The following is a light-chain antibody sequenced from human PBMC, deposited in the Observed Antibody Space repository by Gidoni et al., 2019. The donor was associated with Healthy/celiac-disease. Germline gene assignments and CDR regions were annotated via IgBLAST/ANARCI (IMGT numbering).Light chain of an antibody. Sequence: QSALTQPASVSGSPGQSITISCTGTSSDVGGYNYVSWYQQHPGKAPKLMIYDVRNRPSGVSNRFSGSKSGNTASLTISGLQAEDDADYYCSSYTSSSTPYVFGTGTKVTVL. J-gene: IGLJ1*01. CDR3: SSYTSSSTPYV. CDR1: SSDVGGYNY. V-gene: IGLV2-14*01. CDR2: DVR.